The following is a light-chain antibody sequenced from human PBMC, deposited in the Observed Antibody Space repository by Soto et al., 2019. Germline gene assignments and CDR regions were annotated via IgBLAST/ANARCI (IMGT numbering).Light chain of an antibody. J-gene: IGKJ3*01. V-gene: IGKV3-15*01. CDR3: QPHNNGPPVYP. CDR2: SAS. Sequence: EMVMTHSPATLSASPGERDTLSCRASQSVSSNLAWYQQKPGQAPRLLIYSASTSVTGIPARFSGSGSGTEFPLTIISLQSEDFAVYYCQPHNNGPPVYPFGPGTKVEIK. CDR1: QSVSSN.